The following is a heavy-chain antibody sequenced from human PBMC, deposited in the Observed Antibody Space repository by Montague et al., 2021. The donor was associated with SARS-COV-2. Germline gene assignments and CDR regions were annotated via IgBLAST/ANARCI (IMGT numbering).Heavy chain of an antibody. J-gene: IGHJ6*03. CDR3: ARDGVLRYFDWSPYYHNYMDV. CDR2: INSDGSST. V-gene: IGHV3-74*01. CDR1: GFTFSSYW. D-gene: IGHD3-9*01. Sequence: SLRLSCAASGFTFSSYWMHWGRQAPGKGLVWVSRINSDGSSTSYADSVKGRFTISRDNAKNTLYLQMNSLRAEDTAVYYCARDGVLRYFDWSPYYHNYMDVWGKGTTVTVSS.